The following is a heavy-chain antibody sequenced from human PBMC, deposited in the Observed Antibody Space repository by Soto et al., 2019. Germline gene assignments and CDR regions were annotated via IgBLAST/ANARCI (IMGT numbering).Heavy chain of an antibody. CDR1: GGTFSSYT. CDR2: IIPILGIA. D-gene: IGHD1-26*01. V-gene: IGHV1-69*08. J-gene: IGHJ2*01. CDR3: ARDVAGATVTNYGYFDI. Sequence: QVQLVQSGAEVKKPGSSVKVSCKASGGTFSSYTISWVRQAPGQGLEWMGRIIPILGIANDAQKFQGRVTITADKSTSIAYIELSSLRSEDTAVYYFARDVAGATVTNYGYFDIWGRGTLVTVSS.